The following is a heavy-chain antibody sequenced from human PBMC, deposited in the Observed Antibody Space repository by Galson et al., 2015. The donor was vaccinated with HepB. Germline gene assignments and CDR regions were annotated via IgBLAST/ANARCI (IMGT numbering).Heavy chain of an antibody. V-gene: IGHV4-31*03. J-gene: IGHJ5*02. Sequence: TLSLTCTVSGGSISSGNYYWNWIRQPPGKGLEWIGYIYNSGSTYNNPSLKSRVTISVDTSKNQFSLKLRSVTAADTAVYYCAREGGDSYYDFWSGINNWFDPWGQGTLVTVSS. CDR2: IYNSGST. D-gene: IGHD3-3*01. CDR3: AREGGDSYYDFWSGINNWFDP. CDR1: GGSISSGNYY.